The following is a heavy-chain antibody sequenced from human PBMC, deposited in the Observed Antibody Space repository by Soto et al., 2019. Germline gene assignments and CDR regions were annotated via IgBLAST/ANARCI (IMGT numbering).Heavy chain of an antibody. Sequence: PGGSLRLSCAASGFTFSSYEMNWVRQAPGKGLEWVSYISSSGSTIYYADSVKGRFTISRDNAKNSLYLQMNSLRAEDTAVYYCARDQGYYDSSGYSVYFDYWGQGTLVTVSS. CDR1: GFTFSSYE. J-gene: IGHJ4*02. CDR3: ARDQGYYDSSGYSVYFDY. D-gene: IGHD3-22*01. V-gene: IGHV3-48*03. CDR2: ISSSGSTI.